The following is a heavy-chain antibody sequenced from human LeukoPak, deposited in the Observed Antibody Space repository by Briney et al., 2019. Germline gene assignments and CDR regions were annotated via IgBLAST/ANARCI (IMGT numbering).Heavy chain of an antibody. Sequence: SETLSLTCTVSGGSISSYYWSWIRQPPGKGLEWIGSIYHSGSTYYNPSLKSRVTISVDTSKNQVSLKLSSVTAADTAVYYCARHYDPQPFDVFDIWGQGTMVTVSS. CDR1: GGSISSYY. J-gene: IGHJ3*02. CDR2: IYHSGST. V-gene: IGHV4-59*08. D-gene: IGHD3-3*01. CDR3: ARHYDPQPFDVFDI.